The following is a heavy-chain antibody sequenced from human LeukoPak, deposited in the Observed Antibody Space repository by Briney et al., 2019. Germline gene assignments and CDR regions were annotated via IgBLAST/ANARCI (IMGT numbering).Heavy chain of an antibody. V-gene: IGHV1-69*05. CDR2: IIPIFGTA. CDR1: GGTFSSYA. J-gene: IGHJ6*03. Sequence: GASVKVSCKASGGTFSSYAISWVRQAPGQGLEWMGGIIPIFGTANYAQKFQGRVTITTDESTSTAYMELSSLRSEDTAVYYCARGKVTGSRNYYYYYMDVWGKGTTVTVSS. CDR3: ARGKVTGSRNYYYYYMDV. D-gene: IGHD7-27*01.